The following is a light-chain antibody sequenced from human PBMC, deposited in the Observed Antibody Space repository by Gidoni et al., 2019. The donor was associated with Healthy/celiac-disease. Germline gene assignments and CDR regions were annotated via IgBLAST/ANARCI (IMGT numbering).Light chain of an antibody. Sequence: DIQMTQSPSSLSASVGDRVTITCQASQDISNYLNWYQPKPGKAHKLLIYDASNLETGVPSRFSGSGSGTDFTFTISSLQPEDIAKYYCQQYDNLAFGGGTKVEIK. CDR2: DAS. V-gene: IGKV1-33*01. CDR3: QQYDNLA. CDR1: QDISNY. J-gene: IGKJ4*01.